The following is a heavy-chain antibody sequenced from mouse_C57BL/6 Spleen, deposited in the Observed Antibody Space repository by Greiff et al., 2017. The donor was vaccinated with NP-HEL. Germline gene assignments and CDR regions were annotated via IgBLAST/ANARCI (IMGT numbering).Heavy chain of an antibody. D-gene: IGHD3-2*02. V-gene: IGHV1-39*01. CDR2: INPNYGTT. CDR1: GYSFTDYN. J-gene: IGHJ3*01. Sequence: VQLKQSGPELVKPGASVKISCKASGYSFTDYNMNWVKQSNGKSLEWIGVINPNYGTTSYNQKFKGKATLTVDQSSSTAYMQLNSLTSEDAAVDCCAREASSGLVAYWGQGTLVTVSA. CDR3: AREASSGLVAY.